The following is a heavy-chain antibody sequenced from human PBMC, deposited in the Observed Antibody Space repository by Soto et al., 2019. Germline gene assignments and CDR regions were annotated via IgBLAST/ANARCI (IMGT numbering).Heavy chain of an antibody. CDR3: AREEGSYSDFDY. Sequence: GGSLRLSCAASGFTFSDYYMSWIRQAPGKGLEWVSYISSSSSYTNYADSVKGRFTISRDNAKNSLYLQMNSLRAEDTAVYYCAREEGSYSDFDYWGQGTLVTVSS. CDR1: GFTFSDYY. CDR2: ISSSSSYT. V-gene: IGHV3-11*06. D-gene: IGHD2-15*01. J-gene: IGHJ4*02.